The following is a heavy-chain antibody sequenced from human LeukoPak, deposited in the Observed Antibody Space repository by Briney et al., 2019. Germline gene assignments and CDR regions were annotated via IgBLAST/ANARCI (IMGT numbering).Heavy chain of an antibody. Sequence: GASVKVSCKASGYTFTAYYMHWVRQAPGQGLEWMGGIIPIFGTANYAQKFQGRVTITADESTSTAYMELSSLRSEDTAVYYCARVEGYSYGYDYWGQGTLVTVSS. CDR2: IIPIFGTA. J-gene: IGHJ4*02. CDR1: GYTFTAYY. D-gene: IGHD5-18*01. CDR3: ARVEGYSYGYDY. V-gene: IGHV1-69*13.